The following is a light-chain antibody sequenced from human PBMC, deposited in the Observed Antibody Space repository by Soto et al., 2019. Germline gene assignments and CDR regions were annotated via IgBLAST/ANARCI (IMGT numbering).Light chain of an antibody. J-gene: IGKJ3*01. Sequence: EIVLTQSPATLSLSPGERATLSCRASQNVSTYLAWYQQKPGQAHRLLIYDASIRATGIPARFSGSGSGTDFTLTISSLEPEDFAVYYCQQRTNWLTFGPGTKVDIK. CDR2: DAS. CDR1: QNVSTY. CDR3: QQRTNWLT. V-gene: IGKV3-11*01.